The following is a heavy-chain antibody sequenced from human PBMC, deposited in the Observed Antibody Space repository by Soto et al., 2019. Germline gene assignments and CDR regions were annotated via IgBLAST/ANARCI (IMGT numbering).Heavy chain of an antibody. Sequence: PGESLKISCKGSGYSFTSYWIGWVRQMPGKGLEWMGIIYPGDSDTRYSPSLQGQVTISADKSISTAYLQWSSLKASDTAMYYCARRTYCSSTSCHFDYWGQGTLVTVSS. CDR2: IYPGDSDT. J-gene: IGHJ4*02. V-gene: IGHV5-51*01. D-gene: IGHD2-2*01. CDR3: ARRTYCSSTSCHFDY. CDR1: GYSFTSYW.